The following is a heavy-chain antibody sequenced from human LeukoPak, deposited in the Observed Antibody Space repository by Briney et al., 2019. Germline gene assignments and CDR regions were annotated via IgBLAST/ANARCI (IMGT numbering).Heavy chain of an antibody. CDR2: IYYSGST. J-gene: IGHJ4*02. CDR3: AGGEYSYYDSSGYYLSY. Sequence: PSETLSLTCTVSGGSISSYYWSWIRQPPGKGLEWIGYIYYSGSTNYNPSLKSRVTISVDTSKNQFSPKLSSVTAADTAVYYCAGGEYSYYDSSGYYLSYWGQGTLVTVSS. V-gene: IGHV4-59*08. D-gene: IGHD3-22*01. CDR1: GGSISSYY.